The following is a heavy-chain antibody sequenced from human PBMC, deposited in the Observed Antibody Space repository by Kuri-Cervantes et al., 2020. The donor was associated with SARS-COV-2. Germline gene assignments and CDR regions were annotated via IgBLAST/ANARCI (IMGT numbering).Heavy chain of an antibody. CDR3: TSLDFWSGYYNDY. CDR2: IRSKAYGGTT. D-gene: IGHD3-3*01. CDR1: GFTFGDYA. J-gene: IGHJ4*02. Sequence: GESLKISCTASGFTFGDYAMSWVRQAPGKGLEWVGFIRSKAYGGTTEYAASVKGRFTISRDDSKSIAYLQMNSLKTEDTAVYYCTSLDFWSGYYNDYWGQGTLVTVSS. V-gene: IGHV3-49*04.